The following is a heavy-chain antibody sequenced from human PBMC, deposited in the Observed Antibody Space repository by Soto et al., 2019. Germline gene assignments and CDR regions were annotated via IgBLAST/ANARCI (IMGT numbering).Heavy chain of an antibody. CDR2: TYHSGTT. J-gene: IGHJ5*02. D-gene: IGHD6-13*01. CDR3: AREVNSSPARGPNWFDP. V-gene: IGHV4-4*02. CDR1: GDSINNSHW. Sequence: QVQLQESGPGLVQPSGTLSLTCAVSGDSINNSHWWSWVRQTPGKRLEWIGETYHSGTTNYNPSLKTRVTISIDKSKNQFSLKMNSVTAADTAVYYCAREVNSSPARGPNWFDPWGQGTLVTVSS.